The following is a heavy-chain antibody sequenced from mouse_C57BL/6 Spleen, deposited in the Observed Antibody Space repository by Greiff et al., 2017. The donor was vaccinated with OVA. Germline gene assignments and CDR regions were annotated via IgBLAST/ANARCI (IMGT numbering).Heavy chain of an antibody. D-gene: IGHD2-10*02. CDR2: IYTGNGYT. CDR3: ARRGKYGNSGFAY. V-gene: IGHV1-58*01. CDR1: GYTFTSYG. J-gene: IGHJ3*01. Sequence: VQLQQSGAELVRPGSSVKMSCKTSGYTFTSYGINWVKQRPGQGLEWIGYIYTGNGYTEYNEKFKGKATLTSDTSSSTAYMQLSSLTSEDSAIYSGARRGKYGNSGFAYWGQGTLVTVSA.